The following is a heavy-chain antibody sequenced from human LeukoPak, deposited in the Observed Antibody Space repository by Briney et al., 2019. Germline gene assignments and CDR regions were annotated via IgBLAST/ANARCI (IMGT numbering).Heavy chain of an antibody. CDR1: GFIFRSYA. Sequence: GGSLRLSCAASGFIFRSYAMHWVRQAPGKGLEWVSGISWNSGSIGYADSVKGRFTISRDNAKNSLYLQMNSLRAEDTALYYCAKAISGYSYGFDAFDIWGQGTMVTVSS. J-gene: IGHJ3*02. CDR2: ISWNSGSI. CDR3: AKAISGYSYGFDAFDI. D-gene: IGHD5-18*01. V-gene: IGHV3-9*01.